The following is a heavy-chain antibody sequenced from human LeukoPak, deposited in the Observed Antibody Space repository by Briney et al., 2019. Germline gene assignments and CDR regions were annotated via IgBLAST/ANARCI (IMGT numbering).Heavy chain of an antibody. V-gene: IGHV4-34*01. CDR1: GGSISSYY. D-gene: IGHD6-13*01. CDR3: ARKPPRTIAATRIDY. CDR2: INHSGST. Sequence: SETLSLTCTVSGGSISSYYWSWIRQPPGKGLEWIGEINHSGSTNYNPSLKSRVTISVDTSKNQFSLKLSSVTAADTAVYYCARKPPRTIAATRIDYWGQGTLVTVSS. J-gene: IGHJ4*02.